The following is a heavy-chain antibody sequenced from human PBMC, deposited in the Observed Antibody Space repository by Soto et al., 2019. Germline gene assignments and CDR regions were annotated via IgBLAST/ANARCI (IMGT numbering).Heavy chain of an antibody. CDR2: ISSSSSYI. V-gene: IGHV3-21*01. CDR1: GFTFSSYS. Sequence: EVQLVESGGGLVKPGGSLRLSCAASGFTFSSYSMNWVRQAPGKGLEWVSSISSSSSYIYYADSVKGRFTISRDNAKNQLYLQMNSLRAEVTAVYYCARVVGGDQPGGLDYWGQGTLVTVSS. J-gene: IGHJ4*02. CDR3: ARVVGGDQPGGLDY. D-gene: IGHD2-15*01.